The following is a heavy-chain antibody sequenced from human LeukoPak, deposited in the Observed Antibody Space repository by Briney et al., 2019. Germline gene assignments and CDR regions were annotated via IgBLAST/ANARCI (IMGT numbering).Heavy chain of an antibody. Sequence: PGGSLRLSCAASGFTFSSYSMNWVRQAPGKGLEWVSYISSSRYIYYADSVKGRFTISRDNAKNSLYLQMSSLRSEDTAVYYCARDARGWYHSDAFDIWGQGTMVTVSS. V-gene: IGHV3-21*01. CDR3: ARDARGWYHSDAFDI. CDR2: ISSSRYI. D-gene: IGHD6-19*01. J-gene: IGHJ3*02. CDR1: GFTFSSYS.